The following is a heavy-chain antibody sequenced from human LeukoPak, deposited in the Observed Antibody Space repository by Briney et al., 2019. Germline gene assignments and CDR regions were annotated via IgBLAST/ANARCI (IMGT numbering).Heavy chain of an antibody. CDR1: GFTFSGSA. J-gene: IGHJ6*02. CDR2: IKTKAESYAT. D-gene: IGHD4-23*01. CDR3: TRPSGGNSDSYYYGLDV. Sequence: GGSLRLSCAASGFTFSGSAIHWVRQASGKGLEWVARIKTKAESYATAYVASVKGRFTISRDDSENTAYLQMDSLKTEDTAMYYCTRPSGGNSDSYYYGLDVWGQGTTVTVSS. V-gene: IGHV3-73*01.